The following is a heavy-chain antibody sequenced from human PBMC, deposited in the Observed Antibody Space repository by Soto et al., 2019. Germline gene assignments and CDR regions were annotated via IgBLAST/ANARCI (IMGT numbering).Heavy chain of an antibody. CDR2: IDWNSGSV. J-gene: IGHJ6*02. V-gene: IGHV3-9*01. CDR1: GFTFDDYA. D-gene: IGHD1-26*01. CDR3: IKSSGSYFTYYGMDV. Sequence: PGGSLRLSCGASGFTFDDYAMHWVRQIPGKGLEWVSAIDWNSGSVGYADSVRGRFTISRDNADKSLFLQMNGLRPEDTAFYYCIKSSGSYFTYYGMDVWGRGTTVTVSS.